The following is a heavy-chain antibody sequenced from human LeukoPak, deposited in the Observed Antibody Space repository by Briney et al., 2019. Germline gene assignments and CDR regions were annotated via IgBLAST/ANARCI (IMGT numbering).Heavy chain of an antibody. J-gene: IGHJ3*02. Sequence: ASVKVSCKASGYTFTSYFMHWVRQAPGQGPEWMGIINPSGGSTSYAQKFQGRITMTRDTSTSTVYMELSSLRSEDTAVYYCARVNLPRGYCSSTSCYGAFDTWGQGTMVTVSS. D-gene: IGHD2-2*01. CDR1: GYTFTSYF. V-gene: IGHV1-46*01. CDR2: INPSGGST. CDR3: ARVNLPRGYCSSTSCYGAFDT.